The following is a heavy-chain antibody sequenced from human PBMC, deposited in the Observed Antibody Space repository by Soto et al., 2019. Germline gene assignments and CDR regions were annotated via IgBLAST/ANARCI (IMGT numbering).Heavy chain of an antibody. V-gene: IGHV1-18*01. CDR3: ARHFGPSSYWYFAL. CDR1: GYTFTSYG. Sequence: ASVKVSCKASGYTFTSYGISWVRQAPGQGLEWMGWISAYNGNTNYAQKLQGRVTMTKDTSTSTAYMELRSLRSDDTAVYYCARHFGPSSYWYFALWGRGTLVTVSS. D-gene: IGHD3-10*01. CDR2: ISAYNGNT. J-gene: IGHJ2*01.